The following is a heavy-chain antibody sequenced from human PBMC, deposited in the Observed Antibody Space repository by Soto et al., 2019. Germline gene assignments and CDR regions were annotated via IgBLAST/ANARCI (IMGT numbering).Heavy chain of an antibody. CDR2: INAGNGNT. D-gene: IGHD3-3*01. CDR1: GYTFTSYA. Sequence: ASVKVSCKASGYTFTSYAMHWVRQAPGQRLEWMGWINAGNGNTKYSQKFQGRVTITRDTSASTAYMELSSLRSEDTAVYYCARDLRFLDGFDYWGQGTLVTVSS. V-gene: IGHV1-3*01. CDR3: ARDLRFLDGFDY. J-gene: IGHJ4*02.